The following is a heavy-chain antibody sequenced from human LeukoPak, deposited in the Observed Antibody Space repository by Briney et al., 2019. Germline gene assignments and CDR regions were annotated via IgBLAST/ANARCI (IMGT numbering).Heavy chain of an antibody. J-gene: IGHJ4*02. CDR3: ARDWAIGTMVRGVYPPGY. CDR2: INPSGGST. CDR1: GYTFTSYY. D-gene: IGHD3-10*01. V-gene: IGHV1-46*01. Sequence: ASVKVSYKASGYTFTSYYMHWVRQAPGQGLEWMGIINPSGGSTSYAQKFQGRVTMTRDTSTSTVYMELRSLRSDDTAVYYCARDWAIGTMVRGVYPPGYWGQGTLVTVSS.